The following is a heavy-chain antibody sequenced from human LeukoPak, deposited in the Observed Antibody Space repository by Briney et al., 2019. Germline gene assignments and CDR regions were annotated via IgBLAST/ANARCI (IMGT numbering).Heavy chain of an antibody. V-gene: IGHV1-69*01. CDR1: GGTFSSYA. D-gene: IGHD2-15*01. J-gene: IGHJ4*02. CDR2: IIPIFGTA. CDR3: VRDAYCSGGSCYYFEY. Sequence: GSSVKVSCKASGGTFSSYAISWVRQAPGQGLEWMGGIIPIFGTANYAQKFQGRVTITADESTSTAYMELSSLRSEDTAVYYCVRDAYCSGGSCYYFEYWGQGTLVTVSS.